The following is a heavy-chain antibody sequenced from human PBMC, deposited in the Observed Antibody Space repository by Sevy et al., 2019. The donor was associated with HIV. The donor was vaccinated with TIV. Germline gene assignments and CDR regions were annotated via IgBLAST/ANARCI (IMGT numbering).Heavy chain of an antibody. J-gene: IGHJ2*01. D-gene: IGHD2-8*02. CDR1: GFTFSTYA. CDR2: ISNSGNDI. Sequence: GGSLRLSCAASGFTFSTYAMGWVRQAPGKGLEWVSGISNSGNDIYYAGSVEGRFTISRDTSMGTLFLEMNNLRAEDTAVYYCAKDGAPYCTGGICFPYWYFDLWGRGALVTVSS. CDR3: AKDGAPYCTGGICFPYWYFDL. V-gene: IGHV3-23*01.